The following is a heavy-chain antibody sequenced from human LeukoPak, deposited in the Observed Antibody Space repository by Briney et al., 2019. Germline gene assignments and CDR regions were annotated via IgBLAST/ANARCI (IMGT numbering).Heavy chain of an antibody. D-gene: IGHD2-2*01. J-gene: IGHJ3*02. Sequence: SETLSLTCTVSGGSISSYYWSWIRQPPGKGLEWIGYIYYSGSTYYNPSLKSRVAISVDTSKNQFSLKLSSVTAADTAVYYCARHCSSTSYYPLSAFDIWGQGTMVTVSS. CDR1: GGSISSYY. CDR2: IYYSGST. V-gene: IGHV4-59*08. CDR3: ARHCSSTSYYPLSAFDI.